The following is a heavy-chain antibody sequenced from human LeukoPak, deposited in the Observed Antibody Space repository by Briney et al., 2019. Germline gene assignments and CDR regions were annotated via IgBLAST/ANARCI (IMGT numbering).Heavy chain of an antibody. Sequence: PGGPRGLPHAASGSIFRDLGMNWAPQARGRGLEWVSNISRSGGDKYYADLMKGRLTISRDNAKNSLYQQMDSLRAEDTALYYCAREGAGREGHNFDYWGQGTLVTVSS. CDR2: ISRSGGDK. CDR1: GSIFRDLG. D-gene: IGHD5-24*01. V-gene: IGHV3-21*01. CDR3: AREGAGREGHNFDY. J-gene: IGHJ4*02.